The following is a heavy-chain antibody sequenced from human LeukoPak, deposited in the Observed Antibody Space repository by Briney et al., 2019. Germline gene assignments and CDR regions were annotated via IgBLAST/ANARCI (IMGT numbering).Heavy chain of an antibody. Sequence: GGSLRLSCAASGFTFSNYWMSWVRQAPGKGLEWVANIKQDGSAKYYVDSAKGRFTISRDNAKDSLYLQMNSLRAEDTAVYYCTPAPRPYDSSGYYSDYWGQGTLVTVSS. CDR2: IKQDGSAK. D-gene: IGHD3-22*01. CDR3: TPAPRPYDSSGYYSDY. CDR1: GFTFSNYW. J-gene: IGHJ4*02. V-gene: IGHV3-7*03.